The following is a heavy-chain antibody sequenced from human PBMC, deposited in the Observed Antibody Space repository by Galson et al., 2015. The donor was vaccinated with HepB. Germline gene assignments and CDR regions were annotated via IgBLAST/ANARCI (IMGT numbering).Heavy chain of an antibody. D-gene: IGHD3-10*01. CDR2: IRSNAYGGTT. CDR1: GFTIGDYA. CDR3: TRSYFHFYYMDV. V-gene: IGHV3-49*03. Sequence: SLRLSCATSGFTIGDYAMSWFRQTPGKGLEWVGFIRSNAYGGTTEYAASVKGRFTISRDDSTSIAYLQMNSLKTEDTAVYYCTRSYFHFYYMDVWGKGTTVTVSS. J-gene: IGHJ6*03.